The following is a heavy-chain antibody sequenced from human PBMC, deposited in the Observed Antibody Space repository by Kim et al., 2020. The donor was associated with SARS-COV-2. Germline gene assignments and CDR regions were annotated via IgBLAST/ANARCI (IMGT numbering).Heavy chain of an antibody. CDR2: INPSGGST. CDR3: ARGTTLTIYYYGMDV. Sequence: ASVKVSCKASGYTFTSYYMHWVRQAPGQGLEWMGIINPSGGSTTYAQKFQGRVTMTRDTSTSTVYMYLSSLRSEDTAVYYCARGTTLTIYYYGMDVWGQGTTVIVSS. CDR1: GYTFTSYY. J-gene: IGHJ6*02. V-gene: IGHV1-46*01. D-gene: IGHD4-17*01.